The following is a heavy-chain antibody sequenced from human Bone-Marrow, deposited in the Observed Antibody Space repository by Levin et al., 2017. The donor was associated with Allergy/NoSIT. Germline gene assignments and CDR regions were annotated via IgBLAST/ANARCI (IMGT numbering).Heavy chain of an antibody. CDR2: VFYSGLT. J-gene: IGHJ5*02. CDR3: ARSLSSHRGGSWFDP. CDR1: GASIGDYF. V-gene: IGHV4-59*03. Sequence: SETLSLTCTVSGASIGDYFWSWIRQPPGKGLEWIGYVFYSGLTNYSPSLRSRVTISVDTSKKQFSLNLKSVTAADTGVYYCARSLSSHRGGSWFDPWSQGTLVTVSS. D-gene: IGHD6-6*01.